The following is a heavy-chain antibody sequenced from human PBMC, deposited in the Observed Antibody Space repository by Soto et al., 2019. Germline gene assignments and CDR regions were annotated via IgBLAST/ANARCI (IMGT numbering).Heavy chain of an antibody. Sequence: ASVKVSCKASGYTFTSYDINWVRQATGQGLEWMGWMNPNSGNTGYAQKFQGRVTMTRNTSISTAYMELSSLRSEDTAVYYCARGIAAAGTTDYYYYMDVWGKGTTVTVS. D-gene: IGHD6-13*01. CDR3: ARGIAAAGTTDYYYYMDV. CDR1: GYTFTSYD. CDR2: MNPNSGNT. J-gene: IGHJ6*03. V-gene: IGHV1-8*01.